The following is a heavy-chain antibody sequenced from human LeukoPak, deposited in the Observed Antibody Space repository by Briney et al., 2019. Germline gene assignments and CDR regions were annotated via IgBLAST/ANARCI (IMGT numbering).Heavy chain of an antibody. V-gene: IGHV1-69*04. D-gene: IGHD3-10*01. J-gene: IGHJ5*02. CDR1: GYTFTTYY. CDR3: ARGREWFGELLNWFDP. Sequence: VASVKVSCKASGYTFTTYYMHWVRQAPGQGLEWMGRIIPILGIANYAQKFQGRVTITADKSTSTAYMELSSLRSEDTAVYYCARGREWFGELLNWFDPWGQGTLVTVSS. CDR2: IIPILGIA.